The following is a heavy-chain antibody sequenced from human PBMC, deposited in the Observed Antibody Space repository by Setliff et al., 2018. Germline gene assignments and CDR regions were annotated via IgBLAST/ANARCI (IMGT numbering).Heavy chain of an antibody. CDR2: IKPDGSET. CDR1: GFTFDNYW. J-gene: IGHJ4*02. D-gene: IGHD1-26*01. Sequence: GGSLSLSCVASGFTFDNYWMGWVRQPPGKGLEWVGSIKPDGSETYYVDSVKGRFTVSRDNPKNSLYLQMSSLRAEDTAIYYCTRDRGGASTRDHWGQGTLVTVSS. V-gene: IGHV3-7*03. CDR3: TRDRGGASTRDH.